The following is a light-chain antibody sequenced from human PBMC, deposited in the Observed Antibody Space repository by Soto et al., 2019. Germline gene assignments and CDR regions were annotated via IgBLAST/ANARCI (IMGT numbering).Light chain of an antibody. CDR3: SSYAGSVYV. J-gene: IGLJ1*01. CDR1: SSDVGGYNY. V-gene: IGLV2-8*01. CDR2: EVS. Sequence: QSALTQPPSASGSPGQSVTISCTGTSSDVGGYNYVSWYQQHPGKAPKLMIYEVSKRPSGVPDRFSVSKSGNTASLTVSGLQAEDEADYYCSSYAGSVYVFGTGTKLTVL.